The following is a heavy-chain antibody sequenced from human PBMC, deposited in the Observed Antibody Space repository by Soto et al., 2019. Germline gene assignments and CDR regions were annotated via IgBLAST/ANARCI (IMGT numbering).Heavy chain of an antibody. V-gene: IGHV4-59*08. CDR2: IYYSGST. CDR3: ATRAADYDFWSGYYSYYYYMDV. D-gene: IGHD3-3*01. CDR1: GGSISSYY. J-gene: IGHJ6*03. Sequence: SETLSLPCTVSGGSISSYYWSWIRQPPGKGLEWIGYIYYSGSTNYNPSLKSRVTISVDTSKNQFSLKLSSVTAADTTVYYCATRAADYDFWSGYYSYYYYMDVWGKGTTVTVSS.